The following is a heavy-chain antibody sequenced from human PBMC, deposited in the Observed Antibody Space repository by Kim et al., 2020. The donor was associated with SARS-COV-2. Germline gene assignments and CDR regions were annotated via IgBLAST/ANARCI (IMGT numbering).Heavy chain of an antibody. CDR3: TTDLNWNLAWFDP. V-gene: IGHV3-15*01. D-gene: IGHD1-1*01. J-gene: IGHJ5*02. Sequence: GGSLRLSCAASGFTFSNAWMSWVRQAPGKGLEWVGRIKSKTDGGTTDYAAPVKGRFTISRDDSKNTLYLQMNSLKTEDTAVYYCTTDLNWNLAWFDPWGQGTLVTVSS. CDR1: GFTFSNAW. CDR2: IKSKTDGGTT.